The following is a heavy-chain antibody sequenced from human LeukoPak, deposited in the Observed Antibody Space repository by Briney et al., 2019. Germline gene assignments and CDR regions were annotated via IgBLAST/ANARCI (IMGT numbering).Heavy chain of an antibody. CDR2: IYYSGGT. CDR3: ARKVGRYSGSYYYYYYYMDV. CDR1: GGSFSGYY. D-gene: IGHD1-26*01. V-gene: IGHV4-59*08. Sequence: SETLSLTCAVYGGSFSGYYWSWIRQPPGKGLEWIGFIYYSGGTNYNPSLKSRVTISVQTSKNQFSLKLSSVTAADTAVYYCARKVGRYSGSYYYYYYYMDVWGKGTTVTISS. J-gene: IGHJ6*03.